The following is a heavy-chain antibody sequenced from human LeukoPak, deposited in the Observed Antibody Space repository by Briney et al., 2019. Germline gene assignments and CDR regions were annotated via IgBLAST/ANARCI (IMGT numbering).Heavy chain of an antibody. V-gene: IGHV3-48*01. J-gene: IGHJ4*02. Sequence: GGSLRLSCAASGFTFSTYSMNWVRQAPGKGLEWVSYISSSTSTIYYADSVKGRFTISRDNAKNSLYLQMNSLRAEDTAVYYCTRDYYDSSGLPFDYWGQGTLVTVSS. CDR1: GFTFSTYS. D-gene: IGHD3-22*01. CDR3: TRDYYDSSGLPFDY. CDR2: ISSSTSTI.